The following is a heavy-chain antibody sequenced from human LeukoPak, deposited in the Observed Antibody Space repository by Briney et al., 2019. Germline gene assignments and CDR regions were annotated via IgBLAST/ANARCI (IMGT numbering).Heavy chain of an antibody. CDR3: AELGITMIGGV. V-gene: IGHV3-48*03. D-gene: IGHD3-10*02. CDR1: GFTVNSDY. CDR2: ISSSGSTI. Sequence: GGSLRLSCAASGFTVNSDYMSWVRQAPGKGLEWVSYISSSGSTIYYADSVKGRFTISRDNAKNSLYLQMNSLRAEDTAVYYCAELGITMIGGVWGKGTTVTISS. J-gene: IGHJ6*04.